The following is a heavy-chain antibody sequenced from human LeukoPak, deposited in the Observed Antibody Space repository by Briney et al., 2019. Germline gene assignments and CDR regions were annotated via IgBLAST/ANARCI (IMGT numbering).Heavy chain of an antibody. CDR3: AKFGRLQKIFDY. Sequence: GGSLRLSCAASGFTFSSYAMHWVRQAPGKGLEWVSAISGSGGSTYYADSVKGRFTISRDNSKNTLYLQMNSLRAEDTAVYYCAKFGRLQKIFDYWGQGALVTVSS. CDR1: GFTFSSYA. D-gene: IGHD4-4*01. V-gene: IGHV3-23*01. CDR2: ISGSGGST. J-gene: IGHJ4*02.